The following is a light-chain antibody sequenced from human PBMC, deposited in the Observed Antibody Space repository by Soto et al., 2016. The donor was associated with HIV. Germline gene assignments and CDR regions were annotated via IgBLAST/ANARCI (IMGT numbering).Light chain of an antibody. CDR3: QQLTSYPLT. Sequence: DIQLTQSPSFLSASVEDRVTITCRASQGISSYLAWYQQKPGKAPKLLIYAASTLQGGVPSRFSGTGSGTEFTLTINSLQPEDFATYYCQQLTSYPLTFGGRDQGGDQT. CDR1: QGISSY. J-gene: IGKJ4*01. CDR2: AAS. V-gene: IGKV1-9*01.